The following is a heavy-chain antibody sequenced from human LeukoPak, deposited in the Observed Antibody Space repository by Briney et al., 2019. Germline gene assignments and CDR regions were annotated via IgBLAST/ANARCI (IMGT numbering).Heavy chain of an antibody. CDR1: GFTFSSYA. J-gene: IGHJ6*03. CDR2: ISSSSSYI. V-gene: IGHV3-21*01. CDR3: ARDEDTMVRGVWYYYMDV. D-gene: IGHD3-10*01. Sequence: KPGRSLRLSCAASGFTFSSYAMNWVRQAPGKGLEWVSSISSSSSYIYYADSVKGRFTISRDNAKNSLYLQMNSLRAEDTAVYYCARDEDTMVRGVWYYYMDVWGKGTTVTVSS.